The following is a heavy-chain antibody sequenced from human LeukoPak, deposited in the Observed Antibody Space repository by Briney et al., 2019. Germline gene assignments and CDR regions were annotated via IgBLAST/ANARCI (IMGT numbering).Heavy chain of an antibody. Sequence: ASVKVSCKASGYTFTSYGITWVRQAPGQGLEWMGWISGDNGNTYYAQKLQGRVTMTTDTSTSTAYMEPRSLRSDDTAVYYCARDCDRSGYYCYWSQGTLVTVSS. CDR2: ISGDNGNT. J-gene: IGHJ4*02. V-gene: IGHV1-18*01. CDR1: GYTFTSYG. D-gene: IGHD3-22*01. CDR3: ARDCDRSGYYCY.